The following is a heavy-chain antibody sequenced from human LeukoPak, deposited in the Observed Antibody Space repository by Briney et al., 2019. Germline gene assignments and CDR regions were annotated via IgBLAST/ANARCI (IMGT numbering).Heavy chain of an antibody. CDR2: ISGSGGNT. CDR1: GFTFSSYA. CDR3: AREQSDSSGYYYAENFQH. Sequence: PGGSLRLSCEASGFTFSSYAMNWVRQAPGKGLEWVSAISGSGGNTYYAHSVKGRFTISRDNSKNTLYLQMNSLRAEDTAVYYCAREQSDSSGYYYAENFQHWGQGTLVTVSS. V-gene: IGHV3-23*01. D-gene: IGHD3-22*01. J-gene: IGHJ1*01.